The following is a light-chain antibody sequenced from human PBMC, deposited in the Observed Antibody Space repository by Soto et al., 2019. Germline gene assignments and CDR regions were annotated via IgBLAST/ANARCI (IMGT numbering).Light chain of an antibody. Sequence: QPASVSGSPGQTITISCSGISSGGDSYILISWYQQHPDKGPRLLIYEGTKRPSGVSDRFSGSQSGNTASLTISGLQAEDEGDYYCCSYARDRTPLYVFGDGTKVTVL. J-gene: IGLJ1*01. V-gene: IGLV2-23*01. CDR3: CSYARDRTPLYV. CDR2: EGT. CDR1: SSGGDSYIL.